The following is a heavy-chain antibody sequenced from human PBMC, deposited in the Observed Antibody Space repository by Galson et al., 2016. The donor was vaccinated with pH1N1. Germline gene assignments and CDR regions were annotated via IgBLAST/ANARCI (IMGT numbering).Heavy chain of an antibody. V-gene: IGHV4-34*01. CDR2: VNPSGST. J-gene: IGHJ2*01. CDR1: GGSFSDYY. Sequence: ETLSLTCTVYGGSFSDYYWSWIRQPPGKGLEWIGEVNPSGSTIYNPSLNSRVIISADTSRNQFSLKLTSVTAADTAVYFCARGPVYWYFDLWGRGTPVIVSS. CDR3: ARGPVYWYFDL.